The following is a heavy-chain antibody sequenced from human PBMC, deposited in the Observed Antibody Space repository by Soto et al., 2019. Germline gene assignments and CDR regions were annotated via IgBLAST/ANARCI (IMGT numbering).Heavy chain of an antibody. CDR2: IYPGDSDT. Sequence: GESLKISCKASGYRFTSSWIGWVRQMPGKGLEWMGIIYPGDSDTRYRPSFQGQVTISADKSSSTAYLQWNSLQASDTAMYYCARLPGVVAPGTVYLDNWGQGTMVTVSS. CDR3: ARLPGVVAPGTVYLDN. J-gene: IGHJ4*02. D-gene: IGHD2-2*01. CDR1: GYRFTSSW. V-gene: IGHV5-51*01.